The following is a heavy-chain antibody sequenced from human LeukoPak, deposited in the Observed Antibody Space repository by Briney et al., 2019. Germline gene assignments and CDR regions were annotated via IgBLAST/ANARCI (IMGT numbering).Heavy chain of an antibody. D-gene: IGHD3-22*01. V-gene: IGHV1-18*01. CDR1: GYTFTSYG. J-gene: IGHJ3*01. Sequence: GASVKVSCKASGYTFTSYGISWVRQAPGQGLEWMGWISAYNGDTLYAQKFQGRVTMTTDTSTTTAYMELRSLRSDDTAVYYCARDRLTSSSFRHYHDTAGYQSDAFDLWGQGTMVTVSS. CDR2: ISAYNGDT. CDR3: ARDRLTSSSFRHYHDTAGYQSDAFDL.